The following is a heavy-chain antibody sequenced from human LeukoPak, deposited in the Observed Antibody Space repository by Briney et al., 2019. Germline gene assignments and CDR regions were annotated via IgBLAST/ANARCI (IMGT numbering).Heavy chain of an antibody. CDR1: GFTFSGSW. CDR2: IKEDGSEE. V-gene: IGHV3-7*03. J-gene: IGHJ4*02. CDR3: AKNSGWFRFDY. Sequence: GGSLRLSCAASGFTFSGSWMDWVRQAPGKGLEWVANIKEDGSEEYYVDSVKGRFTISRDNAKNSLYLQMNSLRAEDTAVYYCAKNSGWFRFDYWGQGTLVTVSS. D-gene: IGHD6-13*01.